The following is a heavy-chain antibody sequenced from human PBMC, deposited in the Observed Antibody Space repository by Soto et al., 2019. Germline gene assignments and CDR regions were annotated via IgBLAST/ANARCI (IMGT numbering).Heavy chain of an antibody. J-gene: IGHJ6*02. D-gene: IGHD6-13*01. CDR3: ARYSSNWFQTEGMDV. CDR1: GGSISTYY. Sequence: TSETLSLTCTVSGGSISTYYWSWIRQPAGKGLEWIGRIDTSGNTNYNPSLKSRVTMSVDTSKKQFSLKLTSATAADTAVYYCARYSSNWFQTEGMDVWGQGTTVTVSS. CDR2: IDTSGNT. V-gene: IGHV4-4*07.